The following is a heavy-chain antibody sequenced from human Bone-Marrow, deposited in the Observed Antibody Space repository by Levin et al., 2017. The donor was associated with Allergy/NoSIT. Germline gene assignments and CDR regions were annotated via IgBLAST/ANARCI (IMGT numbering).Heavy chain of an antibody. CDR1: GGSISSYF. Sequence: SETLSLTCTVSGGSISSYFWSWIRQPPGKGLEWIGYISHSGSSNYNPSLKSRVTISVDTSKNQFSLKLTSVTAADTAVYYCARDRVITSGSTYYYYGMDVWGQRTTVTVSS. D-gene: IGHD2-15*01. CDR2: ISHSGSS. V-gene: IGHV4-59*01. J-gene: IGHJ6*02. CDR3: ARDRVITSGSTYYYYGMDV.